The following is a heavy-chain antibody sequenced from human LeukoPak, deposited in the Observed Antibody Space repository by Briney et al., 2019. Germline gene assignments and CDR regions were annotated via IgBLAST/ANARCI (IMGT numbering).Heavy chain of an antibody. J-gene: IGHJ5*02. V-gene: IGHV3-66*01. CDR1: GFTVSSNY. Sequence: PGGSLRLSCAASGFTVSSNYMSRVRQAPGKGLEWVSVIYSGGSTYYADSVKGRFTISRDNSKNTLYLQMNSLRAEDTAVYYCARAPRGSPNWFDPWGQGTLVTVSS. D-gene: IGHD3-10*01. CDR2: IYSGGST. CDR3: ARAPRGSPNWFDP.